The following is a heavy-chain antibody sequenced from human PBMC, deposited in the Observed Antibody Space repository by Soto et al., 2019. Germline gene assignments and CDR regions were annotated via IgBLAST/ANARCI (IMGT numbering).Heavy chain of an antibody. CDR3: ATVAWVFDF. CDR2: ITPTSSTI. V-gene: IGHV3-48*02. D-gene: IGHD1-26*01. Sequence: GGSLRLSCAASGFTFSDYSMNWVRQAPGKGLEWISYITPTSSTIHYADSVKGRFTISRDNAKNSLYPQMNSLTDEDTAIYYCATVAWVFDFWGQGTPVTVSS. J-gene: IGHJ4*02. CDR1: GFTFSDYS.